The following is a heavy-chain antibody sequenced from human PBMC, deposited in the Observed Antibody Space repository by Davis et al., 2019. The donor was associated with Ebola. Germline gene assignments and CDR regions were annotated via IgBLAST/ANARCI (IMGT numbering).Heavy chain of an antibody. CDR2: ISYDGSNK. CDR1: GFTFSSYA. D-gene: IGHD2-15*01. V-gene: IGHV3-30*04. J-gene: IGHJ6*02. Sequence: GESLKISCAASGFTFSSYAMHWVRQAPGKGLEWVAVISYDGSNKYYADSVKGRFTISRDNSKNTLYLQMNSLRAEDTAVYYCSGGSRGTYGMDVWGQGTTVTVSS. CDR3: SGGSRGTYGMDV.